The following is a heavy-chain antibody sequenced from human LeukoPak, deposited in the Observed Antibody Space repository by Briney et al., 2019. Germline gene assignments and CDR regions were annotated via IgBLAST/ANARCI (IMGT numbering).Heavy chain of an antibody. CDR3: ATCPRASRIEY. V-gene: IGHV3-11*01. J-gene: IGHJ4*02. CDR1: GFTFSDYY. D-gene: IGHD2-2*01. CDR2: ISSSSNTI. Sequence: GGSLRLSCAASGFTFSDYYMIWVRQAPGKGLEWVSYISSSSNTIYYADSVKGRFTISRDNAKNSLYLQMNSLSLEDTAVYYYATCPRASRIEYWGQGTLVTVSS.